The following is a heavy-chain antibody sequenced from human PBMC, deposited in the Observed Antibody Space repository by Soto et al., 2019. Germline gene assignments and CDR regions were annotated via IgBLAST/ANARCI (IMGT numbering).Heavy chain of an antibody. CDR3: ARVGTIAAALDS. J-gene: IGHJ4*02. CDR1: GGSISSGDYF. D-gene: IGHD6-13*01. V-gene: IGHV4-39*07. CDR2: IYYSGST. Sequence: SETLSLTCSVSGGSISSGDYFWGWIRQPPGKGLEWIGRIYYSGSTYYNPSLKSRVTISVDKSKNQFSLKLSSVTAADTAVYYCARVGTIAAALDSWGQGTLVTVSS.